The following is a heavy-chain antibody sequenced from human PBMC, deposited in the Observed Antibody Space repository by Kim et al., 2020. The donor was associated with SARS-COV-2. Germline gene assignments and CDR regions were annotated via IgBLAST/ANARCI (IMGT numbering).Heavy chain of an antibody. Sequence: ASVKVSCKASGYTFTSYAMNWVRQAPGQGLEWMGWINTNTGNPTYAQGFTGRFVFSLDTSVSTAYLQISSLKAEDTAVYYCATAIAVAGTDGMDVWGQGTTDTVSS. D-gene: IGHD6-19*01. CDR2: INTNTGNP. CDR3: ATAIAVAGTDGMDV. V-gene: IGHV7-4-1*02. CDR1: GYTFTSYA. J-gene: IGHJ6*02.